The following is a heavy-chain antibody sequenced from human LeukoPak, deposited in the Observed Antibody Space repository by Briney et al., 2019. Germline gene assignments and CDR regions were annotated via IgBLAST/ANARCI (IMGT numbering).Heavy chain of an antibody. D-gene: IGHD3-16*01. Sequence: SETLSLTCAVYGGSFSGYYWSWIRQPPGKGLEWIGYIYYSGSTNYNPSLTSRVTISVDTSKNQFSLKLSSVTAADTAVYYCARTWGFGDWFDPWGQGTLVTVSS. J-gene: IGHJ5*02. CDR1: GGSFSGYY. V-gene: IGHV4-59*01. CDR2: IYYSGST. CDR3: ARTWGFGDWFDP.